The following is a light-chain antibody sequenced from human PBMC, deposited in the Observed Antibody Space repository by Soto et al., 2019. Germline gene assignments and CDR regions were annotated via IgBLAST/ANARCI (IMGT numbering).Light chain of an antibody. CDR2: GAS. V-gene: IGKV3-20*01. J-gene: IGKJ2*01. CDR1: QSVTSND. CDR3: QQYGTSPMYT. Sequence: EIVLTQSPGTLSLSPGERATLSCRASQSVTSNDLAWYQQKPGQAPRLLIYGASSMATGIPDRFSGSRSGTDFTLPISRLEPEDFAVYYCQQYGTSPMYTFGQGTKMEIK.